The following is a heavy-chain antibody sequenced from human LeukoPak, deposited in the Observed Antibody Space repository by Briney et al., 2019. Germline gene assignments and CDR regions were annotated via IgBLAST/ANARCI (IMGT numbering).Heavy chain of an antibody. CDR3: STSGSAGATRANY. CDR2: IKSKADGETT. D-gene: IGHD1-26*01. V-gene: IGHV3-15*01. J-gene: IGHJ4*02. CDR1: GFTFSSGA. Sequence: GGSLRLSCVASGFTFSSGAINWVRQAPGKGLEWVGRIKSKADGETTDFPAPVKGRFTLSRDDSKNTLYMQMNSMKFENTAVYFCSTSGSAGATRANYWGQGTLVTVSS.